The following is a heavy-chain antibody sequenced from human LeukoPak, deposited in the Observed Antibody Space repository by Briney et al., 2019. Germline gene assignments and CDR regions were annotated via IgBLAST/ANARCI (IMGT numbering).Heavy chain of an antibody. D-gene: IGHD3-3*01. J-gene: IGHJ6*03. CDR3: AKSFSDFGVVKTYYYYYMDV. Sequence: GGSLRLSCAASGFTFSPIAMSWVRQAPGKGLDWVSAISGSGGNTYYADSVKGRFTISRDNSKNTLYLQMNSLRAEDTAVYYCAKSFSDFGVVKTYYYYYMDVWGKGTTVTVSS. CDR1: GFTFSPIA. CDR2: ISGSGGNT. V-gene: IGHV3-23*01.